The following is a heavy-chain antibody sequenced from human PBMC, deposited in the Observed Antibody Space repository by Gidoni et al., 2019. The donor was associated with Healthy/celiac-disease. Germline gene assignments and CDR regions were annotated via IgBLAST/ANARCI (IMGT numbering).Heavy chain of an antibody. V-gene: IGHV4-34*01. Sequence: QVQLQQWGAGLLKPSETLSLTCAVYGGSFCGYSWSWIRQPPRKGLEWIGEINHSGSTNYNPSLKSRVTISVDTSKNQFSLKLSSVTAADTAVYYCARGVCSGGSCYYLFDYWGQGTLVTVSS. CDR2: INHSGST. J-gene: IGHJ4*02. D-gene: IGHD2-15*01. CDR1: GGSFCGYS. CDR3: ARGVCSGGSCYYLFDY.